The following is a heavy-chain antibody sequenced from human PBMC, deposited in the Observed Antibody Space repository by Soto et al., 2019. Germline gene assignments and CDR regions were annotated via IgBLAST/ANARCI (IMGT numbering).Heavy chain of an antibody. D-gene: IGHD1-7*01. CDR2: VKSKTDGGTT. Sequence: EVHLVESGGGLVKPGGSLRLSCAASGFTFSNAWMSWVRQAPGKGLEWVGHVKSKTDGGTTDYAASVTGRFTISRDDSKNMVYVQMNSPRTEDTAVYYCTTGGSLELLGYWGQGTLVTVSS. CDR3: TTGGSLELLGY. V-gene: IGHV3-15*01. J-gene: IGHJ4*02. CDR1: GFTFSNAW.